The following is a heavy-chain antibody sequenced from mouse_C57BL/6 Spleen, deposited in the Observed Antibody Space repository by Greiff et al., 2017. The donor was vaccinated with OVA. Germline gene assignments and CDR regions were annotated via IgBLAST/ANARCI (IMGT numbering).Heavy chain of an antibody. J-gene: IGHJ2*01. V-gene: IGHV1-54*01. Sequence: QVQLQQSGAELVRPGTSVKVSCKASGYAFTNYLIEWVKQRPGQGLEWIGVINPGSGGTNYNEKFKGKATLTADKSSSTAYTQLSSLTSEDSAVYFCARADYDGDYFDYWGQGTTLTVSS. CDR1: GYAFTNYL. CDR2: INPGSGGT. CDR3: ARADYDGDYFDY. D-gene: IGHD2-4*01.